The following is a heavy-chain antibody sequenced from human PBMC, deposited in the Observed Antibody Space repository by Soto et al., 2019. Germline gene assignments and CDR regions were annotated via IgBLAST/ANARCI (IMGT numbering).Heavy chain of an antibody. J-gene: IGHJ4*02. Sequence: GGSLRLSCAASGFTFSSYEMNWVRQAPGKGLEWVSYISSSGSTIYYADSVEGRFTISRDNAKNSLYLQMNSLRAEDTAVYYCAXDGPYDFWSGYYTYFDYWGQGTLVTVSS. V-gene: IGHV3-48*03. CDR3: AXDGPYDFWSGYYTYFDY. D-gene: IGHD3-3*01. CDR2: ISSSGSTI. CDR1: GFTFSSYE.